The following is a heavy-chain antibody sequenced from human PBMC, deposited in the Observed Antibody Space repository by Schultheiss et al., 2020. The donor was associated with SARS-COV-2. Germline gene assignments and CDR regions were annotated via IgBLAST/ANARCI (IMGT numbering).Heavy chain of an antibody. Sequence: SETLSLTCTVSGGSISSYYWSWIRQPAGKGLEWIGRIYTSGSTNYNPSLKSRVTISVDTSKNQFSLKLSSVTAADTAVYYCASLRNYYDSSGYYHIFDYWGQGTLVTVSS. J-gene: IGHJ4*02. CDR1: GGSISSYY. V-gene: IGHV4-4*07. CDR3: ASLRNYYDSSGYYHIFDY. CDR2: IYTSGST. D-gene: IGHD3-22*01.